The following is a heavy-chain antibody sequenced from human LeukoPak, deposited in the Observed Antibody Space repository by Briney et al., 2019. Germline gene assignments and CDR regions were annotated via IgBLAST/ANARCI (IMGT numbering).Heavy chain of an antibody. CDR1: GYSISSGYY. Sequence: SETLSLTCAVSGYSISSGYYWGWIRQPPGKGLEWIGYIYYSGSTNYNPSLKSRVTISVDTSKNQFPLKLSSVTAADTAVYYCAREADYYDSSGLMDYWGQGTLVTVSS. V-gene: IGHV4-38-2*02. CDR2: IYYSGST. D-gene: IGHD3-22*01. J-gene: IGHJ4*02. CDR3: AREADYYDSSGLMDY.